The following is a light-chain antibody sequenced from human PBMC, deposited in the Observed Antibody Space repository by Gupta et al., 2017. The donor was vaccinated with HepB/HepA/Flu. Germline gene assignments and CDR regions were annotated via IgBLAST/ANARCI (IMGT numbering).Light chain of an antibody. CDR2: DAS. CDR3: KQRSNGTPNT. Sequence: PGERATLSCRASQSVSSYLAWYQQKPGQAPRLLIYDASNRATGIPARFSGSGSGTDFTLTISSLEPEDCAVYYWKQRSNGTPNTFGQGTRLEMK. J-gene: IGKJ5*01. V-gene: IGKV3-11*01. CDR1: QSVSSY.